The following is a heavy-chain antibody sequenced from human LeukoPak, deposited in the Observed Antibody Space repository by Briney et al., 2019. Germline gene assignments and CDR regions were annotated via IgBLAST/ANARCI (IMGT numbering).Heavy chain of an antibody. J-gene: IGHJ4*02. V-gene: IGHV4-59*01. CDR1: GFIFSTYS. CDR3: ARRTGSYFGQFNS. D-gene: IGHD3-10*01. Sequence: GSLRLSCAASGFIFSTYSMNWVRQAPGKGLEWIGWIYYSGSTNYNPSLKSRVTISVDTSKNQFSLRLRSVTAADTAIYYCARRTGSYFGQFNSWGQGTLVTVSS. CDR2: IYYSGST.